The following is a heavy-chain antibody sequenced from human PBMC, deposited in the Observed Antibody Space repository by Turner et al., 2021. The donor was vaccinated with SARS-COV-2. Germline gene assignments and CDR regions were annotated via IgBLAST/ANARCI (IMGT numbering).Heavy chain of an antibody. V-gene: IGHV4-34*01. J-gene: IGHJ4*02. D-gene: IGHD5-18*01. CDR1: GGSFSGYY. CDR2: INHSGST. CDR3: ARGGGYSYGALDY. Sequence: QVQLQQWVAGLLKPSETLSLTCAVYGGSFSGYYWSWIRQPPGKGLEWIGEINHSGSTNYNPSLKSRVTISVDTSKNQFSLKLSSVTAADTAVFYCARGGGYSYGALDYWGQGTLVTVSS.